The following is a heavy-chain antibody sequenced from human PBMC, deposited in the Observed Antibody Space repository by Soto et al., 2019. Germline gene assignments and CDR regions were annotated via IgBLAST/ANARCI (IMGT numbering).Heavy chain of an antibody. CDR2: ISGSGGST. CDR1: GFTFSRYA. V-gene: IGHV3-23*01. D-gene: IGHD2-15*01. CDR3: AKDPACSGGSCYFHEDFDI. J-gene: IGHJ3*02. Sequence: GGALRLSCAASGFTFSRYAMSWVRQAPGKGLEWVSAISGSGGSTYYADSVKGRFTISRDNSKNTLYLQMNSLRAEDTAVYYCAKDPACSGGSCYFHEDFDIWGQGTMVTVSS.